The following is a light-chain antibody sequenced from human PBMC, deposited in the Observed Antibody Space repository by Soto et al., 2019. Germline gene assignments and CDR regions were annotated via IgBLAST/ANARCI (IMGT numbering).Light chain of an antibody. J-gene: IGKJ5*01. Sequence: DIQMTQSPFPLSASVGDIVTIPLRASQSISSWLASYQQKPGKAPKLLIYDASSLESGVPSRFSGSGSGTEFTLTISSLQPDDFATYYCQKYNSYSITFGQGTRLEIK. CDR3: QKYNSYSIT. V-gene: IGKV1-5*01. CDR2: DAS. CDR1: QSISSW.